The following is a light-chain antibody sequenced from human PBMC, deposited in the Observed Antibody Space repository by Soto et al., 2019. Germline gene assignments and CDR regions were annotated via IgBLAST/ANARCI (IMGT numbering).Light chain of an antibody. J-gene: IGLJ1*01. V-gene: IGLV1-51*01. Sequence: QSVPSHPRSGSSAPGHKVTIYCSSSSSTIGNNYVSWYQQLPGTAPKFLIYDSNKRPSGIPDRFSGSKSGTSAALGITGLQTGDEDDYYCATWDSSLGSFVFGTGTKV. CDR1: SSTIGNNY. CDR3: ATWDSSLGSFV. CDR2: DSN.